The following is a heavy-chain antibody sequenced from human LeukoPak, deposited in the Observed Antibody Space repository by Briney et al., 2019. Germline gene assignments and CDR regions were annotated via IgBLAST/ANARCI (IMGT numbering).Heavy chain of an antibody. CDR3: ARGPYSTYDSALFDS. CDR2: ISGSGGST. D-gene: IGHD5-12*01. CDR1: GFTSSNYA. Sequence: AGGSLRLSCAASGFTSSNYAMSWVRQAPGKGLEWVSSISGSGGSTYYADSVKGRFTISRDNSKNTLYLQMNSLRAGDTAVYYCARGPYSTYDSALFDSWGQGTLVTVSS. V-gene: IGHV3-23*01. J-gene: IGHJ4*02.